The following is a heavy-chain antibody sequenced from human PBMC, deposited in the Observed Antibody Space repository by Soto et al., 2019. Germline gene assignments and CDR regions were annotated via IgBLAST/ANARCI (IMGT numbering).Heavy chain of an antibody. J-gene: IGHJ6*02. Sequence: QVQLVQSGAEVKKPGASVKVSCKASGYTFTSYDINWVRQATGQGLEWMGWLNPNSGNTGYAQKFQGRVTMTRNTSISTAYMELSSLRSEDTAVYYCARESSNYVVYYYYGMDVWGQGTTVTVSS. CDR3: ARESSNYVVYYYYGMDV. V-gene: IGHV1-8*01. CDR1: GYTFTSYD. CDR2: LNPNSGNT. D-gene: IGHD4-4*01.